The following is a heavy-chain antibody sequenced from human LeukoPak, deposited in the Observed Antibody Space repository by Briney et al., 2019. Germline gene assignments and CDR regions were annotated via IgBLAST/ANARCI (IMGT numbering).Heavy chain of an antibody. CDR2: IRQDGSEK. V-gene: IGHV3-7*01. CDR3: ARDAPRNSGSSLIY. CDR1: GFTFSDYW. J-gene: IGHJ4*02. D-gene: IGHD3-16*02. Sequence: GGSLRLSCAASGFTFSDYWMSWVRLAPGKGLERVANIRQDGSEKYYVDSVKGRLTISRDNAKNSLYLQMNSLRAEDTAVYYCARDAPRNSGSSLIYWGQGTLVTVSS.